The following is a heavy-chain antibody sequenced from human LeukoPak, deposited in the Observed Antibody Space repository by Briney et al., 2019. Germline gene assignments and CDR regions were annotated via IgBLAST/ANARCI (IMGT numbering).Heavy chain of an antibody. Sequence: ASVKVSCKASGYTFTGNYMHWVRQATGQGLEYMGWINPNSGGTKFAQNFQGRVTMTRDTSVTTAYMELSRLTSDDTGVYFCARGMGSSWFDYWGQGTLVTVSS. V-gene: IGHV1-2*02. J-gene: IGHJ5*01. CDR1: GYTFTGNY. CDR2: INPNSGGT. CDR3: ARGMGSSWFDY. D-gene: IGHD6-13*01.